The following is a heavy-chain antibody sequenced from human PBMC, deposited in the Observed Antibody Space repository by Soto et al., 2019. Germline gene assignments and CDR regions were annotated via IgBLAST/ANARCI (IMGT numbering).Heavy chain of an antibody. V-gene: IGHV3-66*01. D-gene: IGHD6-19*01. J-gene: IGHJ4*02. CDR1: GFTVSSNY. CDR2: IYSGGST. Sequence: GGSLRLSCAASGFTVSSNYMSWVRQAPGKGLEWVSVIYSGGSTYYADSVKGRFTISRDNSKNTLYLQMNSLRAEDTAVYYCANGAGHRVREQWLVWGYFDYWGQGTLVTVSS. CDR3: ANGAGHRVREQWLVWGYFDY.